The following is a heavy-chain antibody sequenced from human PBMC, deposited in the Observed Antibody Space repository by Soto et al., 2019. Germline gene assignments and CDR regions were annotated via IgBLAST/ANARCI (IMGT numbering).Heavy chain of an antibody. CDR2: ISSTSRYI. CDR3: ARDQREVVADDYGMDV. D-gene: IGHD2-15*01. V-gene: IGHV3-21*01. Sequence: EVQLVESGGGLVKPGGSLRLSCAASGFTFSSYTMNWVRQAPGKGLEWVSSISSTSRYIYYADSVKGRFTISRDSAKNSLYLQVISLRAEDTAVYYCARDQREVVADDYGMDVWGQGTTVTVSS. CDR1: GFTFSSYT. J-gene: IGHJ6*02.